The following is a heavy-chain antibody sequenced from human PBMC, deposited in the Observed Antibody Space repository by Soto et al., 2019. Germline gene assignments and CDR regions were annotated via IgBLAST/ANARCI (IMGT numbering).Heavy chain of an antibody. J-gene: IGHJ6*03. CDR2: ISSNGGST. CDR3: ARVRSERAQLRSKYYYYYYYMDV. D-gene: IGHD2-2*01. V-gene: IGHV3-64*01. CDR1: GFTFSSYA. Sequence: GGSLRLSCAAPGFTFSSYAMHWVRQAPGKGLEYVSAISSNGGSTYYANSVKGRFTISRDNSKNTLYLQMGSLRAEDMAVYYCARVRSERAQLRSKYYYYYYYMDVWGKGTTVTVSS.